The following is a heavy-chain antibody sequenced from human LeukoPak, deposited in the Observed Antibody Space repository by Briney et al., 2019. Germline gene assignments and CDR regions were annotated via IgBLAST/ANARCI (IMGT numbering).Heavy chain of an antibody. CDR3: ARRAVGTFDY. J-gene: IGHJ4*02. CDR1: GFTFSSYSMN. D-gene: IGHD6-13*01. CDR2: IYYSGST. Sequence: GSLRLSCAASGFTFSSYSMNWVRQPPGKGLEWIGSIYYSGSTYYNPSLKSRVSISIDTSKNQFSLNLSSVTAADTAVYYCARRAVGTFDYWGQGTLVTVSS. V-gene: IGHV4-39*01.